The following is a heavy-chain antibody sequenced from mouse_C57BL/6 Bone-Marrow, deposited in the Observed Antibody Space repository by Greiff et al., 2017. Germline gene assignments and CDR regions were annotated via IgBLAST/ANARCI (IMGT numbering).Heavy chain of an antibody. J-gene: IGHJ3*01. Sequence: QVQLQQPGAELVMPGASVKLSCKASGYTFTSYWMHWVKQRPGQGLEWIGEIDPSDSYTNYNQKFKGKSTLTVDKSSSTAYMQLSSLTSEDSAVDYCARNYDYDVEFAYWGQGTLVTVSA. CDR3: ARNYDYDVEFAY. CDR1: GYTFTSYW. CDR2: IDPSDSYT. V-gene: IGHV1-69*01. D-gene: IGHD2-4*01.